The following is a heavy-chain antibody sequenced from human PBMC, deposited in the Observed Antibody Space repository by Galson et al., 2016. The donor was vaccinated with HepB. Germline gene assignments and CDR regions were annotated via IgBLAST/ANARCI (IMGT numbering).Heavy chain of an antibody. Sequence: SLRLSCAGSGFTFSSYAMSWVRQAPGKGLEWVSVISGRGSSTYYADSVKGRFTISRDNSKNTLFLHMNSLRAEDTAIYYCAKVYCSGASCPAGSYYFDYWGRGTLVTVSS. J-gene: IGHJ4*02. CDR1: GFTFSSYA. V-gene: IGHV3-23*01. CDR2: ISGRGSST. CDR3: AKVYCSGASCPAGSYYFDY. D-gene: IGHD2-15*01.